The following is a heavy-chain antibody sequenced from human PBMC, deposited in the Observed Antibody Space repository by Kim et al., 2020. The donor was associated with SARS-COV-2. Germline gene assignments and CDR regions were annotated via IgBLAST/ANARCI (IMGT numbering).Heavy chain of an antibody. V-gene: IGHV3-30-3*01. CDR1: GFTFSSYA. Sequence: GGSLRLSCAASGFTFSSYAMHWVRQAPGKGLEWVAVISYDGSNKYYADSVKGRFTISRDNSKNTLYLQMNSLRAEDTAVYYCARDRPFSAARLYGMDVWGQGTTVTVSS. J-gene: IGHJ6*02. D-gene: IGHD6-6*01. CDR3: ARDRPFSAARLYGMDV. CDR2: ISYDGSNK.